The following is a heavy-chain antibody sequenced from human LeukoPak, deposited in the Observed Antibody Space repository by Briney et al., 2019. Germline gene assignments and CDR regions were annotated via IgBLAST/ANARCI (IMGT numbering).Heavy chain of an antibody. V-gene: IGHV1-69*13. CDR2: IIPIFGTA. CDR3: ASRYDFWSGYYV. D-gene: IGHD3-3*01. CDR1: GGTFSSYA. J-gene: IGHJ4*02. Sequence: ASVKVSCKASGGTFSSYAISWVRQAPGQGLEWMGGIIPIFGTANYAQKFQGRVTITADESTSTAYMELSSLRSEDTAVYYCASRYDFWSGYYVWGQGTLVTVSS.